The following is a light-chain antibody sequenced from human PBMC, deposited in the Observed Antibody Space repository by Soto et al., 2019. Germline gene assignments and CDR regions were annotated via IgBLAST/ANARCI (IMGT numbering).Light chain of an antibody. CDR1: SSNIGSHY. Sequence: QSVLTQPPSASGTPGQRVTISASGSSSNIGSHYVYWYQHLPGTAPKLLLYGNNQRPSGVPDRFSGSKSGTSASLAISGLQSEDEADYYCAAWDDGLNGYVFGTGTKVTVL. CDR3: AAWDDGLNGYV. J-gene: IGLJ1*01. CDR2: GNN. V-gene: IGLV1-44*01.